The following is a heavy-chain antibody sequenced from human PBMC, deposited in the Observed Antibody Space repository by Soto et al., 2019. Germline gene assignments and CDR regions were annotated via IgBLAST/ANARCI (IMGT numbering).Heavy chain of an antibody. Sequence: QVQLRESGPGLVKPSQPLSLTCSASGGSINSGGYFWSWIRQHPGKGLESIGYIYYSGTAYYNPSLKSRVTISMDTSKNQLSLKLSSVTAADTAVYYCARDNLMPGGGMDVWGQGTTVTVSS. CDR3: ARDNLMPGGGMDV. J-gene: IGHJ6*02. CDR1: GGSINSGGYF. CDR2: IYYSGTA. D-gene: IGHD2-2*01. V-gene: IGHV4-31*03.